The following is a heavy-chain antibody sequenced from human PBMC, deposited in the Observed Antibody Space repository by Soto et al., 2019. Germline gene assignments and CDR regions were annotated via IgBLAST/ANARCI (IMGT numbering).Heavy chain of an antibody. J-gene: IGHJ3*02. Sequence: SETLSLTCAVSGGSISSGGYSWSWIRQPPGKGLEWIGYIYHSGSTYYNPSLKSRVTISVDRSKNQFSLKLSSVTAADTAVYFCARRYGLSAFDIWGQETMVTVSS. V-gene: IGHV4-30-2*01. D-gene: IGHD3-10*01. CDR1: GGSISSGGYS. CDR3: ARRYGLSAFDI. CDR2: IYHSGST.